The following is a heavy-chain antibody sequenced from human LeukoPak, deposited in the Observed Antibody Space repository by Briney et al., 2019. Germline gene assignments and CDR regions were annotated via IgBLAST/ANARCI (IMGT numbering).Heavy chain of an antibody. CDR3: ASAGRSSSWGFDH. V-gene: IGHV3-30*04. J-gene: IGHJ4*02. CDR2: ISYDGSNK. Sequence: GGSLRLSCAASGFTFSSYAMHWVRQAPGKGLEWVAVISYDGSNKYYADSVKGRLTISRDNSKNTLYLQMNSLRAEDTAVYYCASAGRSSSWGFDHWGQGTLVTVSS. CDR1: GFTFSSYA. D-gene: IGHD6-13*01.